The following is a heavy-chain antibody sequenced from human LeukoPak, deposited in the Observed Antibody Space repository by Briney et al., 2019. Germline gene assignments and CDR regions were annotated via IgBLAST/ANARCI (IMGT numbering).Heavy chain of an antibody. CDR1: GFTFSDYY. CDR3: ASKTSYDSSGYYGDY. J-gene: IGHJ4*02. V-gene: IGHV3-11*01. D-gene: IGHD3-22*01. Sequence: KSGGSLRLSCAASGFTFSDYYMSWIRQAPGKGLEWVSHISSSGSTIYYADSVKGRFTISRDNAKNSLYLQMNSLRAEDTAVYYCASKTSYDSSGYYGDYWGQGTLVTVSS. CDR2: ISSSGSTI.